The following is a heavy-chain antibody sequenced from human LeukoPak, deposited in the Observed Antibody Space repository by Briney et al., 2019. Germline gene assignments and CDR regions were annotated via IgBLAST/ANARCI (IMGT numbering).Heavy chain of an antibody. CDR3: ARDLRFGESFDY. J-gene: IGHJ4*02. CDR1: GASVSSGSYY. Sequence: PSETLPLTCLVSGASVSSGSYYWSWIRQPPGKGLEWIGYIYYTGTTRYNPSLKSRVTISVDTSRNQFSLMLTSVTAADTAMYYCARDLRFGESFDYWGQGTLVTVSS. D-gene: IGHD3-10*01. V-gene: IGHV4-61*01. CDR2: IYYTGTT.